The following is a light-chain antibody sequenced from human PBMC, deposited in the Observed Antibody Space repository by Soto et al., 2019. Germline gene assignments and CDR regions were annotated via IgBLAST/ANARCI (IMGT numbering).Light chain of an antibody. CDR1: QTIGNNF. CDR2: DAS. CDR3: QQFDKLIT. Sequence: EIVLTQSPATLSLSPGERATLSCGASQTIGNNFLAWYQQRPGLAPRLLIYDASNRAAGIPDRFSGSGSGTDFTLTISRLEPEDFAVYYCQQFDKLITFGGGTKVEI. J-gene: IGKJ4*01. V-gene: IGKV3D-20*01.